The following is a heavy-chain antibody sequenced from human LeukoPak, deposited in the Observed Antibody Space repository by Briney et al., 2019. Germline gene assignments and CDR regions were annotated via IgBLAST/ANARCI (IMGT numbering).Heavy chain of an antibody. CDR1: GFTFSDYA. J-gene: IGHJ4*02. CDR2: ISDSGGST. Sequence: GGSLRPSCVASGFTFSDYAMSWVRQAPGKGLEWVSGISDSGGSTYYADSVKGRCTISRDNSKNTVSLQMNNLRAEDTAVYFRARHDSFIPYWGQGTLVTVTS. V-gene: IGHV3-23*01. CDR3: ARHDSFIPY. D-gene: IGHD3-16*02.